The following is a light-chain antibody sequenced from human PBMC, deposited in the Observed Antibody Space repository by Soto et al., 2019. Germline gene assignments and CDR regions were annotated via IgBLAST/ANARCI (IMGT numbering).Light chain of an antibody. CDR2: AAS. Sequence: AIRMTQFPSSFSASTGDRVTITCRASQGISSYLAWYQQKPGKAPKLLIYAASTLQSGVPSRFSGSGSGTDFTLTISCLQSEDFATYYCQQYYSYAYTFGQGTKLEIK. CDR1: QGISSY. J-gene: IGKJ2*01. V-gene: IGKV1-8*01. CDR3: QQYYSYAYT.